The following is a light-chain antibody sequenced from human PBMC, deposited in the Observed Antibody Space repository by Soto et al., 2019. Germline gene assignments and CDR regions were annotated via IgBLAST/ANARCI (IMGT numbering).Light chain of an antibody. CDR2: GAS. V-gene: IGKV3-20*01. CDR1: QSVSSSY. Sequence: EIVLTQSPVTLSLSPGERATLSCRASQSVSSSYLAWYQQKPGQAPRLVIYGASSRATGMPDSFSGSGSGTDFTLTISRLEPEDFAVYYCQQYGSSPYTFGQGTKVDIK. J-gene: IGKJ2*01. CDR3: QQYGSSPYT.